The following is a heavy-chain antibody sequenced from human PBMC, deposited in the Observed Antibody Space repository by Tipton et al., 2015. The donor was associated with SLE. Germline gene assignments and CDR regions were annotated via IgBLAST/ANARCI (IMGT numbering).Heavy chain of an antibody. J-gene: IGHJ6*03. Sequence: TLSLTCIVSGGSISSGGYYWSWIRQPPGKGLEWIGSIYYSGNTYYNPSLKSRVTISVDTSKNQFSLKLSSVTAADTAVYYCARCSTRHYYYYYMDVWGKGTTVTVSS. CDR2: IYYSGNT. CDR3: ARCSTRHYYYYYMDV. CDR1: GGSISSGGYY. D-gene: IGHD2-2*01. V-gene: IGHV4-39*07.